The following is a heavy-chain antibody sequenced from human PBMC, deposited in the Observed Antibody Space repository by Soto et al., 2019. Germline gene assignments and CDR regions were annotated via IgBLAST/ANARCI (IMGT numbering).Heavy chain of an antibody. J-gene: IGHJ6*02. V-gene: IGHV4-59*01. CDR2: IYYSGST. CDR3: ARGEYSSSWYRNHYYYYGMDV. Sequence: SETLSLTCTVSGGSISSYYWSWIRQPPGPGLEWIGYIYYSGSTNYNPSLRSRVTISVDTSKNQFSLKLSSVTAADTAVYYCARGEYSSSWYRNHYYYYGMDVWGQGTTVTVS. CDR1: GGSISSYY. D-gene: IGHD6-13*01.